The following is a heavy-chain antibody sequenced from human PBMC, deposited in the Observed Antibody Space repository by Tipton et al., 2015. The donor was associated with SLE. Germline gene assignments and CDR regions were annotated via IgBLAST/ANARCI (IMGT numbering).Heavy chain of an antibody. CDR1: GYTFTSYD. J-gene: IGHJ6*02. CDR3: ARGSMMGTIPYGMDV. Sequence: QLVQSGAEVKRPGASVKVSCKASGYTFTSYDINWVRQATGQGLEWMAWMNPNRGNTGYAQKFQGRVIMTRNSSISTAYMELSSLRSEDTAVYYCARGSMMGTIPYGMDVWGQGTTVTVSS. V-gene: IGHV1-8*01. D-gene: IGHD3-16*01. CDR2: MNPNRGNT.